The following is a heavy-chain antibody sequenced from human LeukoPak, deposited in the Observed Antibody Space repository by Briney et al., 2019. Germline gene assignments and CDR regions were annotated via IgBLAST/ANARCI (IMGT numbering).Heavy chain of an antibody. CDR3: AKDNIRIVVAGTIDY. J-gene: IGHJ4*02. V-gene: IGHV3-9*01. CDR2: ISWNSGSK. Sequence: GGSLRLSCAASGFTFDEYAMHWVRQAPGKGLEWVSGISWNSGSKGYAGSVKGRFTISRDNAKNSLYLQTNSLRSEDTALYYCAKDNIRIVVAGTIDYWGQGTLVTVSS. CDR1: GFTFDEYA. D-gene: IGHD6-19*01.